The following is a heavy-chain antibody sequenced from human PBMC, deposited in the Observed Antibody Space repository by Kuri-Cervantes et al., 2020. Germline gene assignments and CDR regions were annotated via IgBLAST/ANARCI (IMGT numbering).Heavy chain of an antibody. D-gene: IGHD2-2*01. J-gene: IGHJ6*02. CDR1: GYTFTSYD. CDR3: ARVLGYCSSTSCYAYYYYGMDV. V-gene: IGHV1-8*01. Sequence: ASVKVSCKASGYTFTSYDINWVRQATGQGLEWMEWMNPNSGNTGYAQKFQGRVTMTRNTSISTAYMELSSLRSEDTAVYYCARVLGYCSSTSCYAYYYYGMDVWGQGTTVTVSS. CDR2: MNPNSGNT.